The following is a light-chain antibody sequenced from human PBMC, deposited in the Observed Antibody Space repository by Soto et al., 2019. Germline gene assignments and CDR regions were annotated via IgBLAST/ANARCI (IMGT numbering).Light chain of an antibody. CDR3: QAYDYSLTAFV. V-gene: IGLV1-40*01. J-gene: IGLJ3*02. CDR2: GNR. CDR1: NSNLGAGYD. Sequence: QSVLTQPPSVSGAPGQRVTISGTGNNSNLGAGYDVHWYQQLPGAAPKLVIVGNRNRPSGVPERFSVSKSGTSASLAITGLQAEDEADYYCQAYDYSLTAFVFGGGTKLTVL.